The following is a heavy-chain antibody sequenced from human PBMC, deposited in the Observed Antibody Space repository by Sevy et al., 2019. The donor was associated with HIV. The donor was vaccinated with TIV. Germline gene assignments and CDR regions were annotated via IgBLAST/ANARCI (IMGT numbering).Heavy chain of an antibody. Sequence: RGSLRLSCAASGVIFSNYWMSWVRQAPGKGLEWVANIKQDGSEKYYVDSVKGRFTISRDNAKNSLYLQMNSLRAEDTAVYYCVRVGGDTVVVTTAIGILVMDVWGQGTTVTVSS. CDR2: IKQDGSEK. CDR3: VRVGGDTVVVTTAIGILVMDV. V-gene: IGHV3-7*01. D-gene: IGHD2-2*01. CDR1: GVIFSNYW. J-gene: IGHJ6*02.